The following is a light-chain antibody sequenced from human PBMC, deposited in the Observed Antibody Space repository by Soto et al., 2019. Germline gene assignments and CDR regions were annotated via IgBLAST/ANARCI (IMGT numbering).Light chain of an antibody. CDR1: QSVTNS. CDR3: QQRNNWPPSIT. CDR2: GAS. Sequence: EIVLAQSPGTLSLSPCERSTLSCRASQSVTNSFLAWYQQKPGQAPRLLIYGASRRATGIPARFSGSGSGTDFTLTISSLEPEDFAVYYCQQRNNWPPSITFGPGTRLEIK. J-gene: IGKJ5*01. V-gene: IGKV3D-20*02.